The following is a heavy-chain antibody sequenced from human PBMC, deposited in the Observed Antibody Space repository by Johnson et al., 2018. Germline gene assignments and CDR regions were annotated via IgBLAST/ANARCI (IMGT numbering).Heavy chain of an antibody. V-gene: IGHV3-64*01. CDR3: FAGNARSNDAFDM. CDR1: GFTFSNYA. CDR2: ISSGDGPGI. D-gene: IGHD1-1*01. Sequence: VQLVQSGGGLVQPGGSLRLSCAASGFTFSNYAMPWVRQAPGKRLEYVSGISSGDGPGIFYASSVKGRFTISRDNSKNMLYLQMGSLRAEDTAVYYCFAGNARSNDAFDMWGQGTMVIVSS. J-gene: IGHJ3*02.